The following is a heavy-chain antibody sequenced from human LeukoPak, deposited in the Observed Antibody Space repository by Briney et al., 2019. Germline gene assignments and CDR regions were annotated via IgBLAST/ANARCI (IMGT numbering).Heavy chain of an antibody. Sequence: GGSLRLSCAASGFTFSTYSMSWVRQAPGMGLDWVASINQDGSAEYYVDSVRGRFTISRDNAKNSLYLQVNSLRVDDTAVYYCVRLFGGVTTFDYWGQGTLVTVSS. CDR1: GFTFSTYS. CDR2: INQDGSAE. CDR3: VRLFGGVTTFDY. D-gene: IGHD4-17*01. J-gene: IGHJ4*02. V-gene: IGHV3-7*01.